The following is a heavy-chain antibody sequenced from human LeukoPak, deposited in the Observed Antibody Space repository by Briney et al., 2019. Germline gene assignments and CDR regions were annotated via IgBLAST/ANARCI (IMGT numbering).Heavy chain of an antibody. J-gene: IGHJ3*02. CDR2: FDPEDGET. Sequence: GASVKVSCKVSGYTLTELSMHWVRQAPGKGLEWMGGFDPEDGETIYAQKFQGRVTMTEDTSTDTAYMELSSLRSEDTAVYYCATVAGPGSGYDAFDIWGQGTMVTVSS. CDR1: GYTLTELS. CDR3: ATVAGPGSGYDAFDI. V-gene: IGHV1-24*01. D-gene: IGHD3-22*01.